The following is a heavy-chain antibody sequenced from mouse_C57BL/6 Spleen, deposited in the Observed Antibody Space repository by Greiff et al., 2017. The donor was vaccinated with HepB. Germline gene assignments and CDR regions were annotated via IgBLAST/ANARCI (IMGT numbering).Heavy chain of an antibody. CDR3: ASLLRYYAMDY. J-gene: IGHJ4*01. Sequence: QVQLQQPGAELVKPGASVKLSCKAPGYTFTSYWMHWVKQRPGQGLEWIGMIHPNSGSTNYNEKFKSKATLTVDKSSSTAYMQLSSLTSEDSAVYYCASLLRYYAMDYWGQGTSVTVSS. CDR2: IHPNSGST. V-gene: IGHV1-64*01. D-gene: IGHD2-1*01. CDR1: GYTFTSYW.